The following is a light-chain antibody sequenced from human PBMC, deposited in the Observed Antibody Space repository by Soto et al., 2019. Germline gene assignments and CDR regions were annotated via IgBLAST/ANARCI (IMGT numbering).Light chain of an antibody. CDR1: QSVTNW. J-gene: IGKJ2*01. CDR3: QQYTTSPYT. Sequence: DIQMTQSPSTLSASVGDRVTITCRASQSVTNWLSWYQQKPGKAPNLLISDAYRFKSEIQSRFRGSGSGKEFTLTIRSLQPDDFSTYYCQQYTTSPYTFGQATSLEIK. CDR2: DAY. V-gene: IGKV1-5*01.